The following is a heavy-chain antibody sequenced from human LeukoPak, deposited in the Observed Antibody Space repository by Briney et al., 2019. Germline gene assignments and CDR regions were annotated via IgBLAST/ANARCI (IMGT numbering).Heavy chain of an antibody. CDR1: GGSISSRSYY. CDR2: IYYSGST. Sequence: SETLSLTCTVSGGSISSRSYYWGWIRQPPGKGLEWIGSIYYSGSTNYNPSLKSRVTISVDTSKNQFSLKLSSVTAADTAMYYCAREVADYGGYYYYHYMDVWGKGTTVTISS. CDR3: AREVADYGGYYYYHYMDV. D-gene: IGHD4-23*01. J-gene: IGHJ6*03. V-gene: IGHV4-39*07.